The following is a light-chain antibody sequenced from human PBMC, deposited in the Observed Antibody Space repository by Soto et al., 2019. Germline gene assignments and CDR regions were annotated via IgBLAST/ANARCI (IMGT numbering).Light chain of an antibody. CDR2: EVS. CDR3: SSYTSSSTLVYV. V-gene: IGLV2-14*01. J-gene: IGLJ1*01. CDR1: SSDVGGYNY. Sequence: SVLTQPASVSGSPGQSITRACTGTSSDVGGYNYVSWYQQHPGKAPKLMIYEVSNRPSGVSNRFSGSKSGNTASLTISGLQAEDEADYYCSSYTSSSTLVYVFGTGTKVTVL.